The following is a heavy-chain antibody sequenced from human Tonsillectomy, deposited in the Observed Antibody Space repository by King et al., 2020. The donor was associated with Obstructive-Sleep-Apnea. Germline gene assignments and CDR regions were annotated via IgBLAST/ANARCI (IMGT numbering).Heavy chain of an antibody. J-gene: IGHJ4*02. D-gene: IGHD3-22*01. Sequence: QLQESGPGLVKPSETLSLTCTVSGGSVTSNSYDWGWIRQPPGKGLEWIGNIYYSGSTYYDPSLKSRVTISVDTSKNQFSLKLTSVTAADTAVYYCARVDTRIFHYASSGYWGYFDYWGQGTLVSVSS. CDR2: IYYSGST. V-gene: IGHV4-39*07. CDR1: GGSVTSNSYD. CDR3: ARVDTRIFHYASSGYWGYFDY.